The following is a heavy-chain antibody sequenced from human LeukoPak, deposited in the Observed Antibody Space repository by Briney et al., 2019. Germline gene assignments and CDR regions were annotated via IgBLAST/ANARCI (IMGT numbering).Heavy chain of an antibody. J-gene: IGHJ4*02. D-gene: IGHD6-19*01. Sequence: GSLRLSCAASGFTFSTYAMSWVRQAPGKGMEWVSAISGSGSKTSVKGRFTISRDNSKNTLYLQMNSLRAEDTAVYYCAKDESVSGWWGGYFDYWGQGTPVTVSS. CDR2: ISGSGSKT. CDR3: AKDESVSGWWGGYFDY. CDR1: GFTFSTYA. V-gene: IGHV3-23*01.